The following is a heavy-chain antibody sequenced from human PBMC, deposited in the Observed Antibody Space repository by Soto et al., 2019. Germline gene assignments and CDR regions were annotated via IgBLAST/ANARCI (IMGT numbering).Heavy chain of an antibody. CDR2: ISAYNGNT. Sequence: GALVKVSCKASVYTFTSYGISWVRQAPGQGLEWMGWISAYNGNTNYAQKLQGRVTMTTDTSTSTAYMELRSLRSDDTAVYCCASGLYHDAFDIWGQGTMVTVSS. CDR1: VYTFTSYG. CDR3: ASGLYHDAFDI. J-gene: IGHJ3*02. D-gene: IGHD3-22*01. V-gene: IGHV1-18*01.